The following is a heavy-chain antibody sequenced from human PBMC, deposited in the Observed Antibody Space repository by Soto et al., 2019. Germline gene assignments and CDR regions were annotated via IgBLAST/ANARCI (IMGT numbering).Heavy chain of an antibody. J-gene: IGHJ6*02. D-gene: IGHD3-10*01. V-gene: IGHV6-1*01. CDR2: TYYKSKWNN. CDR3: TGITWFRGMDV. CDR1: GDSVSSNGAA. Sequence: PSQTLSLTFAISGDSVSSNGAAWSCVSQSPSRGLEWLGRTYYKSKWNNDYALSVKSRITINPDTSKNQFSLHLHSVTPEDTAVYYCTGITWFRGMDVWGQGTPVTVSS.